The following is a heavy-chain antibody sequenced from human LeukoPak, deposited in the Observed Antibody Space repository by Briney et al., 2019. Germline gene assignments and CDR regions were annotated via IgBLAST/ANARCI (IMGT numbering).Heavy chain of an antibody. CDR1: GFTINQHA. V-gene: IGHV3-7*01. CDR2: IRPDGSAV. J-gene: IGHJ6*02. CDR3: ARFGLPYSIDL. Sequence: GGSLRLSCIASGFTINQHAMSWVRQAPVKGLEWVASIRPDGSAVFYVDSVEGRFTFSRDNAKNSLDLQMNSLRAEDTAVYYCARFGLPYSIDLWGQGTMATVSS. D-gene: IGHD3/OR15-3a*01.